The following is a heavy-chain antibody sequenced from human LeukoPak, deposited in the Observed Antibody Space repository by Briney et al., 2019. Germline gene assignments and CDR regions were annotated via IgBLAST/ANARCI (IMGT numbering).Heavy chain of an antibody. J-gene: IGHJ3*02. CDR2: IYYSGST. V-gene: IGHV4-59*01. D-gene: IGHD6-13*01. CDR1: GGSISSYY. Sequence: PSETLSLTCTVSGGSISSYYWSWIRQPPGKGLEWIGYIYYSGSTNYNPSLKSRVTISVDTSKNQFSLKLSSVTAADTAVYYCAREVVGYSSSPDAFDIWGQGTMVTVSS. CDR3: AREVVGYSSSPDAFDI.